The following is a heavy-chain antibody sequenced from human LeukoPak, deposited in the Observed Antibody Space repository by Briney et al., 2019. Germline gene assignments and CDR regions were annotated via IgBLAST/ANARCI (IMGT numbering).Heavy chain of an antibody. CDR1: GFTFSSYW. CDR3: ASGQGHGMDV. CDR2: INSDGSST. V-gene: IGHV3-74*01. J-gene: IGHJ6*02. Sequence: GGSLRLSCAASGFTFSSYWLHWVRQAPGKGLVWVSRINSDGSSTSYADSVKGRFTNSRDNAKNTLYLQMNSLRAEDTAVYDCASGQGHGMDVWGQGTTVTVSS.